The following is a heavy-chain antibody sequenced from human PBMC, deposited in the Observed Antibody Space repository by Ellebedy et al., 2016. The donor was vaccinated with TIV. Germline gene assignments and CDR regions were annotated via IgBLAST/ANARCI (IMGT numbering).Heavy chain of an antibody. CDR3: ATALRGYSYGWGCLDY. J-gene: IGHJ4*02. CDR1: GYTLTELS. V-gene: IGHV1-24*01. Sequence: AASVKVSCKVSGYTLTELSMHWVRQAPGTGLEWMGGFDPEDGETIYAQKFRGRVTMSEDTSTDTAYMELSSLRSDDTAVYYCATALRGYSYGWGCLDYWGQGTLVTVPS. D-gene: IGHD5-18*01. CDR2: FDPEDGET.